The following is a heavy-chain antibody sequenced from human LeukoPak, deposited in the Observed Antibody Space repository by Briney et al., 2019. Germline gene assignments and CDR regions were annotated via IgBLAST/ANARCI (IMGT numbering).Heavy chain of an antibody. J-gene: IGHJ4*02. CDR3: ARGYSGYPRYFDY. D-gene: IGHD5-12*01. V-gene: IGHV4-31*03. Sequence: PSETLSLTCTVSGGSISSGASDWGWIRQHPKRGLEWVGYINHSGSTYYNPSPGSRVTMSVDTSKNQFSLKLSSVTAADTAVYYCARGYSGYPRYFDYWGQGTLVTVSS. CDR2: INHSGST. CDR1: GGSISSGASD.